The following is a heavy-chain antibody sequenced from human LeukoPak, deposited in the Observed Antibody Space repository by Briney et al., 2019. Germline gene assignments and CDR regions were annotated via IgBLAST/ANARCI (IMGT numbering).Heavy chain of an antibody. Sequence: KAGRSLRLSCAPSGFTFSMYSMSWARQPPGRWLEWVSSISRSSSYIYYADSVKGRFTICRDNAKNSLYLQMNSLRAEDTAVYYCARGYLYGDFPPDLDYWGQGALVTVSS. J-gene: IGHJ4*02. CDR2: ISRSSSYI. D-gene: IGHD4-17*01. V-gene: IGHV3-21*01. CDR1: GFTFSMYS. CDR3: ARGYLYGDFPPDLDY.